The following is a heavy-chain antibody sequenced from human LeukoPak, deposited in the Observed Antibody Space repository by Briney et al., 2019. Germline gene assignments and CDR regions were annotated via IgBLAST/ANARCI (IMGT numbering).Heavy chain of an antibody. CDR1: EYTFTSYD. V-gene: IGHV1-8*01. Sequence: GSSVKVSCKASEYTFTSYDINWVRQATGQGLEGMGWMNPHSGNTGYAQKFQGRVTMTRDTSLSTAYMELSSLTSEDTAVYYCASPRNYYYPNGYYPFEDWGQGTLVTVSS. J-gene: IGHJ4*02. CDR3: ASPRNYYYPNGYYPFED. CDR2: MNPHSGNT. D-gene: IGHD3-22*01.